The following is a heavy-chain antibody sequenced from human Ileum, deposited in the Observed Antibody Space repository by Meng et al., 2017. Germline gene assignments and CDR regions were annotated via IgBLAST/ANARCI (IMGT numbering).Heavy chain of an antibody. CDR2: SRNKAQSYII. CDR1: GFTFSDHY. Sequence: EGQLVESGGGLVQPGGSLRLSCAASGFTFSDHYMDWVRQAPGKGLEWIGRSRNKAQSYIIEYAASVQGRFTISRDFSKNSLDLQMNSLKIDDTAVYYCASRHYGEKDHWGQGTLVTVPS. V-gene: IGHV3-72*01. CDR3: ASRHYGEKDH. J-gene: IGHJ4*02. D-gene: IGHD4-17*01.